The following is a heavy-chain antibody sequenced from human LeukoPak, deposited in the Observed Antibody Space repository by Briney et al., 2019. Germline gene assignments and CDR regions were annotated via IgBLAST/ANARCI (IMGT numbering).Heavy chain of an antibody. CDR3: ARGGDIVVVPAAYHFDY. CDR2: TIPIFGTA. D-gene: IGHD2-2*01. J-gene: IGHJ4*02. CDR1: GGTFTSYA. V-gene: IGHV1-69*13. Sequence: SVKLSCKASGGTFTSYATSWVRQSPGQGLEWMGGTIPIFGTANYAQKFQGRVTITADESTSTAYMELSSLRSEDTAVYYCARGGDIVVVPAAYHFDYWGQGTLVTVSS.